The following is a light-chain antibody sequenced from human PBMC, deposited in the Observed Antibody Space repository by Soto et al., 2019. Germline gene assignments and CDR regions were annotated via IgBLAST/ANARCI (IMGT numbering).Light chain of an antibody. V-gene: IGLV2-23*01. CDR2: EGN. CDR3: CSYTGSSTS. J-gene: IGLJ3*02. CDR1: SSDVGSYNL. Sequence: QSALTQPASMSGSPGQSITMSCAGASSDVGSYNLVSWYQQYPGKAPKLIIYEGNKRPSGVSNRFSGSGSGNTASLTISGLQAEDAADYYCCSYTGSSTSFGGGTKVTVL.